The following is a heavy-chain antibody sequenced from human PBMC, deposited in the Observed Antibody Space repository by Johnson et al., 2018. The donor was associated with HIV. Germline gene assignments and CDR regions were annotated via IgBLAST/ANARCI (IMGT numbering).Heavy chain of an antibody. CDR1: GFTFSSYG. J-gene: IGHJ3*02. V-gene: IGHV3-33*06. CDR3: AKKDSGDAFDI. D-gene: IGHD3-10*01. Sequence: QVQLVESGGGVVHPGRSLRLSCAASGFTFSSYGMHWVRQAPGKGLEWVAVIWYDGSNKYYADSVKGRFTISRDNSKNTLYLQMNSLRAEDTAVYYRAKKDSGDAFDIWGQGTMVTVSS. CDR2: IWYDGSNK.